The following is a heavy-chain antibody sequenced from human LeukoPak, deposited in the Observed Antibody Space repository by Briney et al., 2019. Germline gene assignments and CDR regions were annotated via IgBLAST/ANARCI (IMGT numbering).Heavy chain of an antibody. Sequence: PAGSLRLSCAASGFTFGSYSMNWVRQAPGKGLEWVSSISSSSSYIYYADSVKGRFTISRDNAKNSLYLQMNSLRAEDTAVYYCATGGKNIAAAGTGYWGQGTLVTVSS. CDR3: ATGGKNIAAAGTGY. D-gene: IGHD6-13*01. V-gene: IGHV3-21*01. J-gene: IGHJ4*02. CDR2: ISSSSSYI. CDR1: GFTFGSYS.